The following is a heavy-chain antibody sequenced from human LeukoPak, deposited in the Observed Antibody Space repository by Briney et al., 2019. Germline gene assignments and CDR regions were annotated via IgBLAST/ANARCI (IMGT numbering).Heavy chain of an antibody. V-gene: IGHV3-33*01. CDR2: LWYDGTNK. Sequence: GGSLRLSCAASGFSFSSYGMHWVRQAPGKGLEWVARLWYDGTNKYYADYVKGRFTISRDNSKNTLYLQMNSLRAEDTAVYYCARARNNYDSSGYSALDYWGQGTLVTVSS. D-gene: IGHD3-22*01. CDR1: GFSFSSYG. CDR3: ARARNNYDSSGYSALDY. J-gene: IGHJ4*02.